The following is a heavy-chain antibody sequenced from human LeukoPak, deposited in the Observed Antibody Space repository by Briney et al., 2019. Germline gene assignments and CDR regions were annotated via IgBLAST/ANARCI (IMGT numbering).Heavy chain of an antibody. CDR3: ARDRTNGNFDP. Sequence: SETLSLTCTVSGGSIGSTSYYWGWIRQPPGKGLEWIGNIYYSGSTYYNPSLESRVTISVDTSKNQFSLKLSSVTAADTAVYYCARDRTNGNFDPWGQGTLVTVSS. CDR2: IYYSGST. J-gene: IGHJ5*02. D-gene: IGHD1-1*01. V-gene: IGHV4-39*02. CDR1: GGSIGSTSYY.